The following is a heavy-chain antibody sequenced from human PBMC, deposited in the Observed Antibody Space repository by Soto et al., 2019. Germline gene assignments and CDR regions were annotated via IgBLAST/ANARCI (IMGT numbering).Heavy chain of an antibody. CDR2: IIPMFGTP. J-gene: IGHJ4*02. Sequence: QVQLVQSGAEVKKPGSSVRVSCKASGGTFSSHAFTWVRQAPGQGLEWMGGIIPMFGTPNYAQKFQGRLTIAAESWTGSMILRSLRAEDRAVLVFARNRDMGDGDNVGVFNLRGQGTVVTVST. V-gene: IGHV1-69*01. CDR3: ARNRDMGDGDNVGVFNL. CDR1: GGTFSSHA. D-gene: IGHD1-26*01.